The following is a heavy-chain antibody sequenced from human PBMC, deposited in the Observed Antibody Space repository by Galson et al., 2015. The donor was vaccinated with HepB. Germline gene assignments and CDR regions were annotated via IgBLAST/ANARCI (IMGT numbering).Heavy chain of an antibody. J-gene: IGHJ4*02. CDR1: GFTFSSYG. CDR3: AKALENYDILTGYGDY. Sequence: SLRLSCAASGFTFSSYGMHWVRQAPGKGLEWVAVISYDGSNKYYADSVKGRFTISRDNSKNTLYLQMNSLRAEDTAVYYCAKALENYDILTGYGDYWGQGTLVTVSS. CDR2: ISYDGSNK. D-gene: IGHD3-9*01. V-gene: IGHV3-30*18.